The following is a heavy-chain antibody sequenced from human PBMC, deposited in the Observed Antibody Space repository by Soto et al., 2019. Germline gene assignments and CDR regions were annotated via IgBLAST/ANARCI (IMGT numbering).Heavy chain of an antibody. J-gene: IGHJ6*02. V-gene: IGHV1-69*06. CDR3: ARGFCTSSSCLTPLPHYYYGMDV. D-gene: IGHD2-2*01. CDR2: IIPMFGTS. CDR1: GGSFGNFA. Sequence: ASVKVSCKASGGSFGNFALSWVRQAPGQGFEWVGGIIPMFGTSTYAQKFQGRVRITAVKSSRTAYMELSSLRTDDTAVYYCARGFCTSSSCLTPLPHYYYGMDVWGQGTTVTVSS.